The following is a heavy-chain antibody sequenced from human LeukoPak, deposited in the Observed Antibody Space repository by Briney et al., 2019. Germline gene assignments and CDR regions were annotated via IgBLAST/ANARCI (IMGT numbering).Heavy chain of an antibody. CDR1: GFAFSTYG. Sequence: GGSLRLSCAASGFAFSTYGMTWVRQAPGKGLEWVSAISDTGSNTYYADSVKGRFTISRDNAKNSVILQMNSLRVEDTAVYYCVSWDVGHNNYWGQGAQVTVSS. V-gene: IGHV3-23*01. D-gene: IGHD1-1*01. J-gene: IGHJ4*02. CDR2: ISDTGSNT. CDR3: VSWDVGHNNY.